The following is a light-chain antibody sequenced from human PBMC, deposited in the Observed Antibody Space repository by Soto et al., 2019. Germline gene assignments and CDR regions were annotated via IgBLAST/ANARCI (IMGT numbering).Light chain of an antibody. Sequence: QLTQSPSFLSPSVGDRVTLTWRASQSISKYLNWYKQKAGKAPKFLSYAASSLQGGVPSRFSGSGSGTDFTLTISCLKSEDFATYYCQQYYSFPITFGQGTRLEIK. CDR1: QSISKY. CDR3: QQYYSFPIT. V-gene: IGKV1-39*01. CDR2: AAS. J-gene: IGKJ5*01.